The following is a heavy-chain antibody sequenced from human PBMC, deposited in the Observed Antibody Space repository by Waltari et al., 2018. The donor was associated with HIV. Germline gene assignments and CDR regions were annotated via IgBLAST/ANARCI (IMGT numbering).Heavy chain of an antibody. CDR2: INPGGGST. CDR3: ARAARGLGIFAVYGMDV. J-gene: IGHJ6*02. CDR1: GYTFTSYY. Sequence: QVQLVQSGAEVKKPGASVKVSCKASGYTFTSYYMHWVRQAPGQVLEWMGIINPGGGSTRYAQKFQGRVTMSRDTSTGTVYMELSSLRSEDTAVYYCARAARGLGIFAVYGMDVWGQGTTVTVSS. V-gene: IGHV1-46*01. D-gene: IGHD3-3*01.